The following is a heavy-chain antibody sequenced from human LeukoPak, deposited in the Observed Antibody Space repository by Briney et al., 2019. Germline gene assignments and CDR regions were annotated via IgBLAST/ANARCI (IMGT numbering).Heavy chain of an antibody. D-gene: IGHD7-27*01. V-gene: IGHV4-59*12. CDR2: IYYTGST. CDR1: GGSISSYY. CDR3: ARDLAGPFDY. J-gene: IGHJ4*02. Sequence: SETLSLTCTVSGGSISSYYWSWIRQPPGKGLEWIGYIYYTGSTNYNPSLKSRVTISVDTSKNQFSLKLSSVTAADAAVYYCARDLAGPFDYWGQGTLVTVSS.